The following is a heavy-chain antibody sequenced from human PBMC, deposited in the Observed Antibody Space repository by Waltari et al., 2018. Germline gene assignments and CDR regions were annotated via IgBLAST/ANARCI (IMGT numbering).Heavy chain of an antibody. V-gene: IGHV3-53*01. CDR1: AFTVSSRC. Sequence: EVQLVESGGGLVQPGGSLRLSCAASAFTVSSRCMHCVRQAPGKGLEWVSLVYSGGTTYYAGSVEGRFTISRDISTNTVYLQMNSLTAEDTAVYYCARDPLYYFDSWGQGALVTVSS. J-gene: IGHJ4*02. CDR3: ARDPLYYFDS. CDR2: VYSGGTT.